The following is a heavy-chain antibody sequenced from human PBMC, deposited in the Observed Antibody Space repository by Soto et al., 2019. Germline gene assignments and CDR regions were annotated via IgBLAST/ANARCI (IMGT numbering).Heavy chain of an antibody. D-gene: IGHD4-4*01. CDR3: VKPPVITAAYYYYDMDV. V-gene: IGHV3-30*18. CDR2: ISYDGSNK. Sequence: GSLRLSCAASGFPFSSYGMHWVRQAPGKGLEWVAVISYDGSNKYYVDSVKGRFTISRDNSKNTLYLQMNSLRDADTAVYYCVKPPVITAAYYYYDMDVWGQGTTVTVSS. J-gene: IGHJ6*02. CDR1: GFPFSSYG.